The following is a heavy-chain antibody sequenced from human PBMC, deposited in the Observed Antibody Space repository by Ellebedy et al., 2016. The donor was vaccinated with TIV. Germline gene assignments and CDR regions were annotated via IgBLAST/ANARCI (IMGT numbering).Heavy chain of an antibody. CDR1: GYTFSSYG. CDR2: IIGMFGTT. Sequence: ASVKVSCKASGYTFSSYGISWVRQAPGQGLEWMGGIIGMFGTTNYAQKFQGRVTITADEITSTAYMELSSLSSEDTAVYYCASAAGYNSGWYRYWGQGTLVTVSS. J-gene: IGHJ4*02. V-gene: IGHV1-69*13. D-gene: IGHD6-19*01. CDR3: ASAAGYNSGWYRY.